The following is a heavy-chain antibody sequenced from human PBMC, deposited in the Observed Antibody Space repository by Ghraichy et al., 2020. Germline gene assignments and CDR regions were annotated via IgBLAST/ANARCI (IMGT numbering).Heavy chain of an antibody. V-gene: IGHV4-34*01. CDR2: INHSGST. Sequence: SETLSLTCAVYGGSFSGYYWSWIRQPPGKGLEWIGEINHSGSTNYNPSLKSRVTISVDTSKNQFSLKLSSVTAADTAVYYCARGFRGLLGRVVVADHFDIWGQGTMVTVSS. D-gene: IGHD2-15*01. J-gene: IGHJ3*02. CDR1: GGSFSGYY. CDR3: ARGFRGLLGRVVVADHFDI.